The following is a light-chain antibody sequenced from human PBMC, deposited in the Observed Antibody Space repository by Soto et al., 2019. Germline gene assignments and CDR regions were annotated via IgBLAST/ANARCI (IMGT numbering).Light chain of an antibody. V-gene: IGKV1-39*01. J-gene: IGKJ5*01. CDR1: QDISNY. Sequence: DIQMTQSPSSLSASVGDRVTITCQASQDISNYLNWYQQKPGKAPKLLIYDASNLETGVPSRFSGSGSGTHFTLTISSLQPEDFATYYCQQSYRTPPITFGQGTRLEIK. CDR3: QQSYRTPPIT. CDR2: DAS.